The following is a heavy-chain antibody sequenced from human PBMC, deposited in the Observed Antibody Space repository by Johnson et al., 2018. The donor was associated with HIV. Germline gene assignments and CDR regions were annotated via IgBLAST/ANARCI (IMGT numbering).Heavy chain of an antibody. CDR2: ISGGGGST. CDR3: AKTYSEGEVRDAFDI. Sequence: VQLVESGGGLVQPGGSLRLSCEASGFTFSTYAMSWVRQAPGKGLEWVSGISGGGGSTYYADSVKGRFTISRDNSKNTLYLQMNSLRAEDTAVYYCAKTYSEGEVRDAFDIWGQGTRVTVSS. D-gene: IGHD2-21*01. CDR1: GFTFSTYA. J-gene: IGHJ3*02. V-gene: IGHV3-23*04.